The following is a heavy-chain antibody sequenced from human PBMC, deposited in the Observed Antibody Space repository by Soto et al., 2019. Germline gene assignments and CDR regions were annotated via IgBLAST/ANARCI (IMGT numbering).Heavy chain of an antibody. CDR2: ISYDGSNK. D-gene: IGHD6-19*01. CDR1: GFTFSSYG. CDR3: AKDRWLVRGYFDY. V-gene: IGHV3-30*18. J-gene: IGHJ4*02. Sequence: GSLRLSCAASGFTFSSYGMHWVRQAPGKGLEWVAVISYDGSNKYYADSVKGRFTISRDNSKNTLYLQMNSLRAEDTAVYYCAKDRWLVRGYFDYWGQGTLVTVSS.